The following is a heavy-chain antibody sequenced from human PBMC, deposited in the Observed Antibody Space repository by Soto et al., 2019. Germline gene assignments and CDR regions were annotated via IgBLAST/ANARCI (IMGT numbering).Heavy chain of an antibody. CDR1: GFTFGSYS. Sequence: EVQLVESGGGLVKPGGSLRLSCEASGFTFGSYSMNWVRQAPGKGLEWVSSISSISSYIYYADSVKGRFTISRDNAKNSLYLQMNSLRAEDTAVYYCARNYDFWSGYYDTSYYYYYMDVWGKGTTVTVSS. CDR3: ARNYDFWSGYYDTSYYYYYMDV. D-gene: IGHD3-3*01. V-gene: IGHV3-21*01. CDR2: ISSISSYI. J-gene: IGHJ6*03.